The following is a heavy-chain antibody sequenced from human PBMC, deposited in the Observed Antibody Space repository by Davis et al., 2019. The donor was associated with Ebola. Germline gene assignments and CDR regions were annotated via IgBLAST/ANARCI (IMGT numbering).Heavy chain of an antibody. V-gene: IGHV4-34*01. CDR2: ISDRGAT. Sequence: SESLSLSCNVSGGSLSNYFWKWTRQPPAKGLEWIGDISDRGATNYNPSLRSRVTLSIDTSQNHFSLKLRSVTAADKAVYYCARVVYGDVVHWGQGHLVTVSS. D-gene: IGHD4/OR15-4a*01. J-gene: IGHJ1*01. CDR1: GGSLSNYF. CDR3: ARVVYGDVVH.